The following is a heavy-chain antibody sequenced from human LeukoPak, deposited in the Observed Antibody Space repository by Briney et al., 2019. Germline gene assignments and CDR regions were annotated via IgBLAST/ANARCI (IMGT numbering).Heavy chain of an antibody. CDR2: ISYDGSNK. D-gene: IGHD2-21*01. V-gene: IGHV3-30-3*01. J-gene: IGHJ3*02. Sequence: GRSLRLSCAASGFTFSSYAMHWVRQAPGKGLEWVAVISYDGSNKYYADSVKGRFTISRDNSKNTLYLQMNSLRAEDTAVYYCARDPATGYCGGDCYFDAFDIWGQGTMVTVSS. CDR1: GFTFSSYA. CDR3: ARDPATGYCGGDCYFDAFDI.